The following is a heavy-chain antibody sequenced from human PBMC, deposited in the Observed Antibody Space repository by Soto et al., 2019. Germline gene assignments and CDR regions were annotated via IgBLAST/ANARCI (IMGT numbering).Heavy chain of an antibody. CDR3: ARGPPIYGVNSIDY. Sequence: SETLSLTCTVSGGSISSGGYYWRWIRQHPGKGPEWIGYIYYSGSTYYNPSLKSRVTISVDTSKNQFSLKLSSVTAADTAVYYCARGPPIYGVNSIDYWGQGTLVTVSS. J-gene: IGHJ4*02. CDR1: GGSISSGGYY. V-gene: IGHV4-31*03. CDR2: IYYSGST. D-gene: IGHD4-17*01.